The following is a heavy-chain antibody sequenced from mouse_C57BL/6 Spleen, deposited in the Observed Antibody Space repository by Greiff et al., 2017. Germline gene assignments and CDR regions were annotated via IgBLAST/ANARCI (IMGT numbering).Heavy chain of an antibody. CDR3: ARYDGGYPQAMDY. Sequence: VQLQQPGAELVRPGTSVKLSCKASGYTFTSYWMHWVKQRPGQGLEWIGVIDPSDSYTNYNQKFKGKATLTVDTSSSTAYMQLSSLTSEDSAGYYCARYDGGYPQAMDYWGQGTSVTVSS. CDR2: IDPSDSYT. J-gene: IGHJ4*01. CDR1: GYTFTSYW. D-gene: IGHD2-2*01. V-gene: IGHV1-59*01.